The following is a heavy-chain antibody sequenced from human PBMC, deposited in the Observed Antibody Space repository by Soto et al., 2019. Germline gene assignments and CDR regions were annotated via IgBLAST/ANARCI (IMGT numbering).Heavy chain of an antibody. Sequence: PSETLSLTCTVSGGSISSSTDYWGWIRQPPGKGLEWIGPLYYNGRTYYNPSLKSRVTISVDTSKNQFSLNLRSVTAADTAVYYCTKRGSGTHFDCWGQGSLVTVSS. CDR1: GGSISSSTDY. J-gene: IGHJ4*02. D-gene: IGHD1-1*01. CDR3: TKRGSGTHFDC. V-gene: IGHV4-39*01. CDR2: LYYNGRT.